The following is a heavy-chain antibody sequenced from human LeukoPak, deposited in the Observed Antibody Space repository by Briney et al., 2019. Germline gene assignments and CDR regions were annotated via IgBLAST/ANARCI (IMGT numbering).Heavy chain of an antibody. CDR3: AKAIWVAATSSWFCLDY. J-gene: IGHJ4*02. Sequence: PGGSLRLSCAASGFTFSSYGMHWVRQAPGKGLEWVAFIRYDGSNKYYADSVKGRFTISRDNSKNTLYLQMNSLRAEDTAVYYCAKAIWVAATSSWFCLDYWGQGTLVTVSS. V-gene: IGHV3-30*02. CDR2: IRYDGSNK. CDR1: GFTFSSYG. D-gene: IGHD3-10*01.